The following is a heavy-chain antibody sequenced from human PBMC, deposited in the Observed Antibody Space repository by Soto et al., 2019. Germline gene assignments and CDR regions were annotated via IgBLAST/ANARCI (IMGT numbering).Heavy chain of an antibody. J-gene: IGHJ6*03. CDR1: GRSISSYY. CDR3: ARGSGRVWSGYYKKELSYYYYMDV. CDR2: IYYSGST. V-gene: IGHV4-59*01. Sequence: SETLSLTCTVSGRSISSYYWSWIRQPPGKGLEWIGYIYYSGSTNYNPSLKSRVTISVDTSKNQFSLKLSSVTAADTAVYYCARGSGRVWSGYYKKELSYYYYMDVWGKGTTLTVS. D-gene: IGHD3-3*01.